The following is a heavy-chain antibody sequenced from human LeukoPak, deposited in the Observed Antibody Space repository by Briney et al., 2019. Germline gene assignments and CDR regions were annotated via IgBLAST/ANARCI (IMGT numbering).Heavy chain of an antibody. D-gene: IGHD1-26*01. CDR2: ISSSGSTI. CDR3: ARTVYIVGAPNWFDP. Sequence: GGPLRLSCAASGFTFSSYEMNWVRQAPGKGLEWVSYISSSGSTIYYADSVKGRFTISRDNAKNSLYLQMNSLRAEDTAVYYCARTVYIVGAPNWFDPWGQGTLVTVPS. J-gene: IGHJ5*02. CDR1: GFTFSSYE. V-gene: IGHV3-48*03.